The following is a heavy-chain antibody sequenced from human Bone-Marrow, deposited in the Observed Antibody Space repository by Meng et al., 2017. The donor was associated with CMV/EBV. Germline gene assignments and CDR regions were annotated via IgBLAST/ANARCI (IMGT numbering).Heavy chain of an antibody. CDR2: IRYDGSNK. CDR3: AKGRDPHIVVVIAILDY. J-gene: IGHJ4*02. CDR1: GFTFSSYG. D-gene: IGHD2-21*01. Sequence: GGSLRLSCAASGFTFSSYGMHWVRQAPGKGLEWVAFIRYDGSNKYYADSVKGRFTISRDNSKNTLYLQMNSLRAEDTAVYYCAKGRDPHIVVVIAILDYWGQGTLVTVSS. V-gene: IGHV3-30*02.